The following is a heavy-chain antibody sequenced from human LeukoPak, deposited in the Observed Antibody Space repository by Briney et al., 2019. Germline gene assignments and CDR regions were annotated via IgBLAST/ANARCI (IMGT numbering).Heavy chain of an antibody. CDR1: GFTFNNFV. J-gene: IGHJ4*02. D-gene: IGHD3-3*01. Sequence: GGSLSLSCAASGFTFNNFVMSWVRQAPGGGLEWVSAIDDGGGNTDYSDSVKGRFTISRDNSKNTLYLQMNSLRADDTAVYYCARRVGGTKDYWGQGTQVTVSS. CDR2: IDDGGGNT. V-gene: IGHV3-23*01. CDR3: ARRVGGTKDY.